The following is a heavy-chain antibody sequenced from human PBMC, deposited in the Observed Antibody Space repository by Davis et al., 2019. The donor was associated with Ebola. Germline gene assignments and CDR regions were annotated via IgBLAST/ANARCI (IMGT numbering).Heavy chain of an antibody. Sequence: MPSETLSLTCSVSGASIKSLYWSWIRQPPGKGLEWLGYVHYAGSSRYNPSLKSRVTISVDTSKNQFSLKLSSVTAADTAVYYRARRYRDNYGMDVWGQGTTVTVSS. D-gene: IGHD5-18*01. J-gene: IGHJ6*02. CDR3: ARRYRDNYGMDV. CDR2: VHYAGSS. CDR1: GASIKSLY. V-gene: IGHV4-59*08.